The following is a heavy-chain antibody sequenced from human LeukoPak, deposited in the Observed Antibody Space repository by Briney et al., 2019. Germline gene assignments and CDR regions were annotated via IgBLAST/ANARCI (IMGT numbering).Heavy chain of an antibody. CDR1: GFTFSSYG. D-gene: IGHD1-26*01. CDR2: IQYDGSNK. Sequence: GGSLRLSCAASGFTFSSYGMNWVRQAPGKGLEWVSFIQYDGSNKYYADSVKGRFTISRDNSRNMVFLQMNSLRADDTAVYYCAKDLVVGALDYWGQGTLVTVSS. V-gene: IGHV3-30*02. CDR3: AKDLVVGALDY. J-gene: IGHJ4*02.